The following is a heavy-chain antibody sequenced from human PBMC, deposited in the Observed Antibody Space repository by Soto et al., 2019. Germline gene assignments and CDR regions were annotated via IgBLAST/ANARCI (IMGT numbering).Heavy chain of an antibody. J-gene: IGHJ4*02. V-gene: IGHV3-9*01. CDR2: INWNSDTI. Sequence: EVQLVESGGGLVQPGGSLRLSCAASGFTFDDYAMHWVRQAPGKGLEWVSGINWNSDTIGYADSVKGRFTVSRDNAKGSLLLQMSSLRAVDTAVYFCAMSNSNDLYYHFESWGQGTPVTVSS. D-gene: IGHD3-22*01. CDR1: GFTFDDYA. CDR3: AMSNSNDLYYHFES.